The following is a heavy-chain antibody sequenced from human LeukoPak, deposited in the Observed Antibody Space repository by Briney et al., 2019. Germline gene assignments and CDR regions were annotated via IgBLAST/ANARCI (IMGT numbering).Heavy chain of an antibody. V-gene: IGHV4-39*01. D-gene: IGHD4-11*01. CDR2: IYYSGST. J-gene: IGHJ6*03. Sequence: PSETLSLTCTVSGGSISSSSYYWGWIRQPPGKGLEWIGSIYYSGSTYYNPSLKSRVTISVDTSKNQFSLTLNSVTAADTAVYYCARRATTVYPYYMDVWGKGTTVTVSS. CDR1: GGSISSSSYY. CDR3: ARRATTVYPYYMDV.